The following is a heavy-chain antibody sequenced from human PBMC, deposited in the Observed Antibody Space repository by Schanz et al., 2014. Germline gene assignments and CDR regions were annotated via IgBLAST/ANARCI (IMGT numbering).Heavy chain of an antibody. D-gene: IGHD4-17*01. CDR2: ISGDGTTT. V-gene: IGHV3-74*01. CDR3: VRDTDYHFDY. J-gene: IGHJ4*02. Sequence: EVQVVESGGGLVQPGGSLRLSCAASGFTFSVYWMHWVRQPPGKGLVSVSRISGDGTTTSYADSVKGRFTISRDNAKNTLYLQMNSLRAEDTAVYYCVRDTDYHFDYWGQGTLVTVSS. CDR1: GFTFSVYW.